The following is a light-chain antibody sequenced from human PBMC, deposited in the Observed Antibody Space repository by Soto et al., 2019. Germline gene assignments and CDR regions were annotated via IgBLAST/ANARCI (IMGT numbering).Light chain of an antibody. V-gene: IGKV1-5*01. CDR3: QQYSSYPWT. Sequence: DIQMTQSPSTLSASVGERVTITCRASQSISSWLAWYQQKPGKAPKLLIYDASSLESGVPSRFSGSGSGTEFTLTISSLQPDDFATYYCQQYSSYPWTFGQGTKVEIK. J-gene: IGKJ1*01. CDR1: QSISSW. CDR2: DAS.